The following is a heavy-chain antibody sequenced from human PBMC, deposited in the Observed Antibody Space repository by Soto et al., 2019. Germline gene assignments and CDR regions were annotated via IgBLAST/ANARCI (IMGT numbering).Heavy chain of an antibody. CDR2: ISPKSGGT. Sequence: ASVKVSCKASGYTFNRYYMHWVRQAPGPGLEWMGWISPKSGGTKYPQKFQGRVTMTRDTSLSTVYMTLTRLTSDDTAVYYCARDLAKGGGSAGFDYWGQGTLVTVSS. D-gene: IGHD1-26*01. J-gene: IGHJ4*02. CDR3: ARDLAKGGGSAGFDY. V-gene: IGHV1-2*02. CDR1: GYTFNRYY.